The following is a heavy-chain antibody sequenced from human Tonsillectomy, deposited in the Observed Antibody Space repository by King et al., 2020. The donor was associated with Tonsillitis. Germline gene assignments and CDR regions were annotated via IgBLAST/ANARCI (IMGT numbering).Heavy chain of an antibody. CDR1: GGSISSAGYY. CDR2: SYYSGST. Sequence: QLQESGPGLVKPSQTLSLTCTVSGGSISSAGYYWSWIRRHPGKGLEWIGYSYYSGSTYYNPSLKSRVTISVDTSKNQFSLKLSSVTAADTAVYYCARGIRFLEWPFDCWGQGTLVTVSS. V-gene: IGHV4-31*03. CDR3: ARGIRFLEWPFDC. D-gene: IGHD3-3*01. J-gene: IGHJ4*02.